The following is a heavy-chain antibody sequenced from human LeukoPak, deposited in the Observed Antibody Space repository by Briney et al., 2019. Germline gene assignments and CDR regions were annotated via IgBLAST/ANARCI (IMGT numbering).Heavy chain of an antibody. CDR3: ATSRRITMVRGAYF. V-gene: IGHV1-24*01. Sequence: ASVKVSCKVSGYTLTELSMHRVRQAPGKGLEWMGGFDPEDGETIYAQKFQGRVTMTEDTSTDTAYMELSSLRSEDTAVYYCATSRRITMVRGAYFWGQGTLVTVSS. D-gene: IGHD3-10*01. CDR1: GYTLTELS. CDR2: FDPEDGET. J-gene: IGHJ4*02.